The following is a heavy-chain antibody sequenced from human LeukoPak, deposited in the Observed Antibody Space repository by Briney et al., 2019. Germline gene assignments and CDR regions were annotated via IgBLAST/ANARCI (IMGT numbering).Heavy chain of an antibody. Sequence: ASVKVSCKASGYTFTGYYMHWVRQAPGQGLEWMGWINPNSGGTNYAQKFQGRVTMTRDTSISTAYMELSRLRSDDTAVYYCATLWQELYYFDYWGQGTLVTVSS. J-gene: IGHJ4*02. CDR2: INPNSGGT. V-gene: IGHV1-2*02. CDR3: ATLWQELYYFDY. CDR1: GYTFTGYY. D-gene: IGHD1-26*01.